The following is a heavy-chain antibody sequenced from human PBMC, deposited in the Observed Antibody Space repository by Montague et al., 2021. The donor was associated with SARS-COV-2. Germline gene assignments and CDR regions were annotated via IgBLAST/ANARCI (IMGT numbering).Heavy chain of an antibody. CDR1: GFKFDDYT. CDR3: AQGIGDSRSFLEF. Sequence: SLRLSCSASGFKFDDYTMHWVRQVPGKGLQWVSLISWDGTTTHYAESVEGRFTISRDNSISSLYLQMSSLRNDDTGLYYCAQGIGDSRSFLEFWGQGTLLTVSS. D-gene: IGHD6-13*01. J-gene: IGHJ4*02. CDR2: ISWDGTTT. V-gene: IGHV3-43*01.